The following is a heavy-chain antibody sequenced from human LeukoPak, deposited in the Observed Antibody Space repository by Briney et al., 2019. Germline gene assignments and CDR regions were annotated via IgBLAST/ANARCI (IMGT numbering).Heavy chain of an antibody. CDR2: ISSSGSTI. J-gene: IGHJ4*02. D-gene: IGHD7-27*01. CDR3: ARTGDRGDYFDY. Sequence: KSGGSPRLSCAASGFTFSDYYMSWIRQAPGKGLEWVSYISSSGSTIYYADSVKGRFTISRDNAKNSLYLQMNSLRAEDTAVYYCARTGDRGDYFDYWGQGTLVTVSS. CDR1: GFTFSDYY. V-gene: IGHV3-11*01.